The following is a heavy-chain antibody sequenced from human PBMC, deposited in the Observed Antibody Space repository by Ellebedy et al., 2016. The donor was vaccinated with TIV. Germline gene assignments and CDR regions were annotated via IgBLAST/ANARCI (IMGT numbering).Heavy chain of an antibody. CDR1: GFTFSNYG. V-gene: IGHV3-33*08. D-gene: IGHD1-1*01. J-gene: IGHJ6*03. CDR2: IWYDGSNK. Sequence: LSLTCAASGFTFSNYGMHWVRQAPGKGLEWVAVIWYDGSNKYYADSVKGRFTISRDNSKNTLYLQMNSLRAEDTAVYYCARTVQLAYYMNVWGKGTTVTVPS. CDR3: ARTVQLAYYMNV.